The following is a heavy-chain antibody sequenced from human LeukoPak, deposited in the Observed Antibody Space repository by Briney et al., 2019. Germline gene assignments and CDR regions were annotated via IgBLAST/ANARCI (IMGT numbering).Heavy chain of an antibody. V-gene: IGHV4-34*01. D-gene: IGHD6-19*01. CDR3: ARGSPASGWYVGYYYYGMDV. J-gene: IGHJ6*02. CDR2: INHSGST. Sequence: SETLSPTCAVYGGSFSGYYWSWIRQPPGKGLEWIGEINHSGSTNYNPSLKSRVTISVDTSKNQFSLKLSSVTAADTAVYYCARGSPASGWYVGYYYYGMDVWGQGTTVTVSS. CDR1: GGSFSGYY.